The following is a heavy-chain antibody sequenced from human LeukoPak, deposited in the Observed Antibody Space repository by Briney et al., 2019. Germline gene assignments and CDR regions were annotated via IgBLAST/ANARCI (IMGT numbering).Heavy chain of an antibody. J-gene: IGHJ4*02. V-gene: IGHV3-23*01. CDR1: GFTFSSHA. D-gene: IGHD2-2*01. CDR3: AKSDCSSIYCYVPDY. CDR2: VSGSGDST. Sequence: TGGSLRLSCAGSGFTFSSHAMSWVRQAPGKGLEWVSAVSGSGDSTYYADSVKGRFTISRDYSKNTLFLQMNSLRDEDTALYYCAKSDCSSIYCYVPDYWGQGTLVTVSS.